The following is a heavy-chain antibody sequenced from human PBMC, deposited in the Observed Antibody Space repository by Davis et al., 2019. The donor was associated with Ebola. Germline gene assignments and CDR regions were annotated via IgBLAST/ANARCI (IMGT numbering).Heavy chain of an antibody. CDR1: GFTFTSYS. J-gene: IGHJ4*02. V-gene: IGHV3-48*02. CDR2: INTRGDAR. D-gene: IGHD3-10*02. Sequence: PGGSLRLSCVTSGFTFTSYSFNWIRQTPGKGLEWIAHINTRGDARVYADSVRGRFTISRDDAANSLSLQMDSLTHEDTAVYYCVRDYLFAFDSWGQGTPVTVSS. CDR3: VRDYLFAFDS.